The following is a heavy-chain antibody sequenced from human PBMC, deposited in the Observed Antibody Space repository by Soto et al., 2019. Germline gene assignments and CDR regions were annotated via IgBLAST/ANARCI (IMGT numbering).Heavy chain of an antibody. CDR3: ASRIMITFGGVIATAESVDY. CDR2: IYYSGST. CDR1: GGSISSSSYY. D-gene: IGHD3-16*02. V-gene: IGHV4-39*01. J-gene: IGHJ4*02. Sequence: QLQLQESGPGLVKPSETLSLTCTVSGGSISSSSYYWGWIRQPPGKGLEWIGSIYYSGSTYYNPSLKSRVTISVDTSKNQFSLKLSSVTAADTAVYYCASRIMITFGGVIATAESVDYWGQGTLGTVSS.